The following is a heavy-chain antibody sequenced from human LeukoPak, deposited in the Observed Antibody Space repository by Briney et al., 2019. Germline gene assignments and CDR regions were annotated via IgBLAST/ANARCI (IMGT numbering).Heavy chain of an antibody. CDR2: IRYDGSNK. D-gene: IGHD3-10*01. CDR3: ARDPFVLWFGELST. J-gene: IGHJ5*02. CDR1: GFTFSSYG. Sequence: PGGSLRLSCAASGFTFSSYGMHWVRQAPGKGLEWVAFIRYDGSNKYYADSVKGRFTISRDNSKNTLYLQMNSLRAEDTAVYYCARDPFVLWFGELSTWGQGTLVTVSS. V-gene: IGHV3-30*02.